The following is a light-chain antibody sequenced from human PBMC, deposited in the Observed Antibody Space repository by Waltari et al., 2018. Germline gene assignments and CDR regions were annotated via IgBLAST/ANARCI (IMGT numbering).Light chain of an antibody. CDR3: QQSYNAPYT. CDR1: QSISNY. V-gene: IGKV1-39*01. CDR2: VAS. Sequence: DIQMTQSPSSLPASVGDRVTITCRSSQSISNYLNWYQHKPGEAPKLLVYVASNLQRGVPSRFSGSGSETDFTLTTSSLQLEDFATYYCQQSYNAPYTFGQGTNVEIK. J-gene: IGKJ2*01.